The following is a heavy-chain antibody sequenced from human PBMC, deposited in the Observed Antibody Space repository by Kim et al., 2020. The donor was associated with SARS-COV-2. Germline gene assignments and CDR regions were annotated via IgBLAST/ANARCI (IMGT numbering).Heavy chain of an antibody. J-gene: IGHJ3*02. V-gene: IGHV5-51*01. Sequence: SFQGQVTISADKSISTAYLQWSSLKASDTAMYYCARLVRGFGELSGAFDIWGQGTMVTVSS. CDR3: ARLVRGFGELSGAFDI. D-gene: IGHD3-10*01.